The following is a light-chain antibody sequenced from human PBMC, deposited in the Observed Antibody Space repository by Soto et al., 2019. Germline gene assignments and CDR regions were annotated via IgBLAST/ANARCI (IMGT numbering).Light chain of an antibody. CDR3: LQDYNYPYT. V-gene: IGKV3-15*01. CDR1: QSIDSN. Sequence: EIVMTQSPATLSVSPGERATLSCRASQSIDSNLAWYQQKLGQAPRLLIFSASTRATDIPARFSGSGSGTDFTLTISSLQPEDFATYYCLQDYNYPYTFGQGTKVDIK. J-gene: IGKJ2*01. CDR2: SAS.